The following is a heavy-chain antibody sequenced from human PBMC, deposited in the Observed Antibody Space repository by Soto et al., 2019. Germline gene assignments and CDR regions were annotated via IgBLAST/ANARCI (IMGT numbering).Heavy chain of an antibody. J-gene: IGHJ4*02. V-gene: IGHV3-73*01. D-gene: IGHD5-12*01. Sequence: GGSLRLSCAASGFTFSGSAMHWVRQASGKGLEWVGRIRSKTNSYATAYAASVKGRFTISRDDSKNTAYLQMNSLKTEDTAAYYCTASGSDAFVEYWGQGTLVTVSS. CDR3: TASGSDAFVEY. CDR1: GFTFSGSA. CDR2: IRSKTNSYAT.